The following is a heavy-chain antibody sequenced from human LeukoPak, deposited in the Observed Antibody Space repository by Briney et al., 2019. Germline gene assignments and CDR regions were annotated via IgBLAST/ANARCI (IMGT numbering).Heavy chain of an antibody. V-gene: IGHV4-34*01. CDR3: ARILTTVPSDAFDI. CDR1: GRFLSGYY. Sequence: SETLSLTCALYGRFLSGYYWRWTRHPPGKGRECIGEINQSGSTNYNPSFKSRVPISLDKSKNQSSLKLGDVTAADTAVYYCARILTTVPSDAFDIWGQGTMVTVSS. D-gene: IGHD4-17*01. CDR2: INQSGST. J-gene: IGHJ3*02.